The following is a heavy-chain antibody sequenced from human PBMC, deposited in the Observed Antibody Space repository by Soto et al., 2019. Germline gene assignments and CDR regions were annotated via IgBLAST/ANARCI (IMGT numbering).Heavy chain of an antibody. CDR3: AISRHDSGSYTQFYFWLDV. CDR1: GFTFISYA. J-gene: IGHJ6*02. D-gene: IGHD3-10*01. V-gene: IGHV3-30-3*01. Sequence: QVQLVESGVGVVQLGRYLRLSCAASGFTFISYAMHWVRQAPGKGLEWVAVISFDGSTEYYADSVKGRFTISRDNSKNTVYLQMNSLRSEDTAVYYCAISRHDSGSYTQFYFWLDVWGQGTTVTVSS. CDR2: ISFDGSTE.